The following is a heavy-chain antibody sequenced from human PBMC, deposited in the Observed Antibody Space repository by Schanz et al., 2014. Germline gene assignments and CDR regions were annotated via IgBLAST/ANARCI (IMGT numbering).Heavy chain of an antibody. Sequence: QLLESGGGLVQPGGSLRLSCAASGFTFSSYAMSWVRQAPGKGLEWISAISGSGVSTHYADSVKGRFTISRDNSKNTLYLQMNSLSAEDTAVYYCAKRNHDMQSLPLDYWGQGTLVTVSS. V-gene: IGHV3-23*01. CDR1: GFTFSSYA. CDR3: AKRNHDMQSLPLDY. CDR2: ISGSGVST. D-gene: IGHD3-9*01. J-gene: IGHJ4*02.